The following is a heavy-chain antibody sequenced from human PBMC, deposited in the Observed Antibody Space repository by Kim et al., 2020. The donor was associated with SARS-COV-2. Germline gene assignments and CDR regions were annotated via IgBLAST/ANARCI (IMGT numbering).Heavy chain of an antibody. V-gene: IGHV4-59*01. CDR2: IYYSGST. D-gene: IGHD5-12*01. J-gene: IGHJ6*02. CDR3: ARDRRWLQCPGLYYNYGMDV. Sequence: SETLSLTCTVSGGSISSYYWSWIRQPPGKGLEWIGYIYYSGSTNYNPSLKSRVTISVDTSKNQFSLKLSSVTAADTAVYYCARDRRWLQCPGLYYNYGMDVWGQGTSVTVSS. CDR1: GGSISSYY.